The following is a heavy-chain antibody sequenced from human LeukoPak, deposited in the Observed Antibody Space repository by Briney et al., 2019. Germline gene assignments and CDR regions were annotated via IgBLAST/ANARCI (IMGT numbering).Heavy chain of an antibody. CDR2: IYYSGST. CDR1: GGSISSGDYY. CDR3: AWVRFGELLFGY. Sequence: TLSLTCTVSGGSISSGDYYWSWIRQHPGKGLEWIGYIYYSGSTYYNPSLKSRVTISVDTSKNQFSLKLSSVTAADTAVYYCAWVRFGELLFGYWGQGTLVTVSS. J-gene: IGHJ4*02. D-gene: IGHD3-10*01. V-gene: IGHV4-31*03.